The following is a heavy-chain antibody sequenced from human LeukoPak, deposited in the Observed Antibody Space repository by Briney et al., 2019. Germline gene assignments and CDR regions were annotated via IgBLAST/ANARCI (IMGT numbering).Heavy chain of an antibody. CDR3: ARLVSTVTTVFDY. CDR1: RVSINSYY. CDR2: IYYSGST. D-gene: IGHD4-17*01. Sequence: SETLSLTCTVSRVSINSYYWSWIRQPPGKGLEWIGYIYYSGSTNYNPSLKSRVTISVDTSKNQFSLKLSSVTAADTAVYYCARLVSTVTTVFDYWGQGTLVTVSS. V-gene: IGHV4-59*01. J-gene: IGHJ4*02.